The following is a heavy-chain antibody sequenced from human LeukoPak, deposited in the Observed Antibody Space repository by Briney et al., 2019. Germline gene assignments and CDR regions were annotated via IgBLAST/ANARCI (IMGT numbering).Heavy chain of an antibody. V-gene: IGHV3-30-3*01. CDR3: ARSNGDFWSGYYSLGY. Sequence: PGGSLRLSCAASGFTFSSYAMHWVRQAPGKGLEWVAVISYDGSNKYYADSVKGRFTISRDNSKNTLYLQMNSLRAEDTAVYYCARSNGDFWSGYYSLGYWGQGTLVTVSS. CDR1: GFTFSSYA. J-gene: IGHJ4*02. D-gene: IGHD3-3*01. CDR2: ISYDGSNK.